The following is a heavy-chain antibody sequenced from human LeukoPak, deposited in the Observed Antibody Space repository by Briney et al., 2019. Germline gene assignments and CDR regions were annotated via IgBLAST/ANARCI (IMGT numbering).Heavy chain of an antibody. CDR2: ISAYNGNT. CDR1: GYTFTSYS. CDR3: ARTSYDILTSYYRWIDY. V-gene: IGHV1-18*04. Sequence: ASVKVSCKASGYTFTSYSFTWVRQAPGQGLEWMGWISAYNGNTKYAQNFQGRVTMTTDTSTSTAYMELRSLRSDDTAAYYCARTSYDILTSYYRWIDYWGQGTLVTVSS. D-gene: IGHD3-9*01. J-gene: IGHJ4*02.